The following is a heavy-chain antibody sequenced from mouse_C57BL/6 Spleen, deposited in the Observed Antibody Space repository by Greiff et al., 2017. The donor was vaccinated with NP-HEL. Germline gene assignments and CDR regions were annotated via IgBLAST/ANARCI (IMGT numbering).Heavy chain of an antibody. J-gene: IGHJ2*01. CDR2: ISSGSSTI. CDR1: GFTFSDYG. CDR3: AVYYYGSSSY. V-gene: IGHV5-17*01. Sequence: EVKLVESGGGLVKPGGSLKLSCAASGFTFSDYGMHWVRQAPEKGLEWVAYISSGSSTIYYADTVKGRFTISRDNAKNTLFLQMTSLRSEDTAMYYCAVYYYGSSSYWGQCTTLTVSS. D-gene: IGHD1-1*01.